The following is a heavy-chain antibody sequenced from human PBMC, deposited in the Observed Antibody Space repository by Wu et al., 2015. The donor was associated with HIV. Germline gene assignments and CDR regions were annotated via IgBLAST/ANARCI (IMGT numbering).Heavy chain of an antibody. Sequence: QVQLVQSGAEVKKPGSSVKVSCKASGSTFSSYAISWVRQAPGQGLEWMGGIIPIFGTANYAQKLQGRVTITTDESTRTAYMELSSLRSEDTAVYYCASQPYSYGLGAVFDYWGQGTLVTVSS. CDR3: ASQPYSYGLGAVFDY. V-gene: IGHV1-69*05. CDR2: IIPIFGTA. CDR1: GSTFSSYA. D-gene: IGHD5-18*01. J-gene: IGHJ4*02.